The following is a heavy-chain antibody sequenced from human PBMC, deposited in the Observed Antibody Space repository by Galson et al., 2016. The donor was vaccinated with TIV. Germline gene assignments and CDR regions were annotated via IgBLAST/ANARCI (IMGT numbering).Heavy chain of an antibody. J-gene: IGHJ2*01. D-gene: IGHD3-22*01. Sequence: SVKVSCKASGGTFMSYSITWVRQAPGQGLEWMGGIMPIFDKPTYAQKFQGRVTITTDKSTSTTYMVMSSLRSEDTAVYYCARGGGTYYQTYWYFNLWGRGTLVTVSS. CDR2: IMPIFDKP. V-gene: IGHV1-69*05. CDR1: GGTFMSYS. CDR3: ARGGGTYYQTYWYFNL.